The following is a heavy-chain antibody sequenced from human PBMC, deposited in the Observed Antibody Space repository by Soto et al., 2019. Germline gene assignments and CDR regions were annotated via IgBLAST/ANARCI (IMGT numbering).Heavy chain of an antibody. J-gene: IGHJ4*02. CDR2: ISAYNGNT. V-gene: IGHV1-18*04. Sequence: ASVKVSCKASGYTFTSYGISWARQAPGQGLGWMGWISAYNGNTNYAQKLQGRVTMTTDTSTSTAYMELRSLRSDDTAVYYCARDRVVVAATPSPGGYWGQGTLVTVSS. CDR1: GYTFTSYG. CDR3: ARDRVVVAATPSPGGY. D-gene: IGHD2-15*01.